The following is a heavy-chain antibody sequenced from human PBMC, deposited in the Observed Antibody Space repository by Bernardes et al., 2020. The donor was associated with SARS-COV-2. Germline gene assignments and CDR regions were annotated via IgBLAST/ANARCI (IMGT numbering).Heavy chain of an antibody. CDR2: INLSSGAT. Sequence: ASLKVSCKASGYSFSGYYIHWVRQAPGEGLEWMGWINLSSGATNFAQKFQGRVTVTRDTSINTAYMELNRLRSDDTAVYYCARDRVVPAAPPNNYFSYGMNVWGQGTTVTVSS. V-gene: IGHV1-2*02. D-gene: IGHD2-2*01. J-gene: IGHJ6*02. CDR3: ARDRVVPAAPPNNYFSYGMNV. CDR1: GYSFSGYY.